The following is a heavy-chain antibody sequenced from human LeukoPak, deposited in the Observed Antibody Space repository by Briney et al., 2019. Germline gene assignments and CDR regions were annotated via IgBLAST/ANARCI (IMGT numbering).Heavy chain of an antibody. J-gene: IGHJ2*01. D-gene: IGHD2-15*01. CDR3: AREVGYPRYFDL. Sequence: SETLSLTCTVSGGSISSYYWSWIRKPPGKGLEWIGYIYYSGSTNYNPSLKSRVTISVDTSKNQFSLKLSSVTAADTAVYYCAREVGYPRYFDLWGRGTLVTVSS. CDR1: GGSISSYY. CDR2: IYYSGST. V-gene: IGHV4-59*01.